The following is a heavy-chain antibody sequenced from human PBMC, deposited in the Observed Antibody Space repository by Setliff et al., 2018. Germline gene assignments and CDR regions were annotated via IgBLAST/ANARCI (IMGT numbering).Heavy chain of an antibody. V-gene: IGHV1-24*01. J-gene: IGHJ4*02. CDR3: ARDRGLEADVVSLINMGDF. CDR2: FDPEDGET. CDR1: GYTLTELS. Sequence: ASVKVSCKVSGYTLTELSMHWVRQAPGKGLEWMGGFDPEDGETIYAQKFQGRVTMTEDTSTDTAYMELRSLRSDDTAVYYCARDRGLEADVVSLINMGDFWGQGTLVTVSS. D-gene: IGHD5-12*01.